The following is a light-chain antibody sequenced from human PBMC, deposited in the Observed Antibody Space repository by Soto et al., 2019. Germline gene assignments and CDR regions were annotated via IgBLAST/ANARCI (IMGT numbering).Light chain of an antibody. CDR2: GAS. CDR1: QSVSSTY. V-gene: IGKV3-20*01. CDR3: QRYDISPFP. Sequence: DIVLTQSPGTLSLSPGERATLSCRASQSVSSTYFAWYQQKPGQAPRLLIYGASSRATGIPDRFSGSGSGTAFTLTISRLEPEDVAVYYCQRYDISPFPFGQGTKLEIK. J-gene: IGKJ2*01.